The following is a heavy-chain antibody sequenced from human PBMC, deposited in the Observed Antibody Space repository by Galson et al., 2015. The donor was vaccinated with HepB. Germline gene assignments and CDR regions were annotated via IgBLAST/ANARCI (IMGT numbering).Heavy chain of an antibody. CDR3: ARDPGYSSGWYPVYGMDV. Sequence: SVKVSCKGSGYTFTRNGISWVRQAPGQGLEWMGWISPHNGNTNYAQKFLGRVTMTTDASTSTADMELRSLRSDDTAVYYCARDPGYSSGWYPVYGMDVWGQGTTVTVSS. CDR1: GYTFTRNG. D-gene: IGHD6-19*01. J-gene: IGHJ6*02. CDR2: ISPHNGNT. V-gene: IGHV1-18*04.